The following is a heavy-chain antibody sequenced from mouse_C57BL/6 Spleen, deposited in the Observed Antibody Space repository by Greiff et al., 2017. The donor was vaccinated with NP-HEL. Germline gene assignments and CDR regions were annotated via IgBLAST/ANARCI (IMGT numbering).Heavy chain of an antibody. CDR3: ARGANWDPYYAMDY. V-gene: IGHV5-6*01. CDR1: GFAFSSYG. Sequence: VQLKESGGDLVKPGGSLKLSCAASGFAFSSYGMSWVRQTPDKRLEWVATISSGGSYTYYPDSVKGRCTISRDNAKNTLYLQMSSLKSEDTAMYYGARGANWDPYYAMDYWGQGTSVTVSS. D-gene: IGHD4-1*01. CDR2: ISSGGSYT. J-gene: IGHJ4*01.